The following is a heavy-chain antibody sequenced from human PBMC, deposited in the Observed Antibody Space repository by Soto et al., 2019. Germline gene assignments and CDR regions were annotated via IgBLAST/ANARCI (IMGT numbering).Heavy chain of an antibody. J-gene: IGHJ3*02. CDR3: AREEVGYCSGGSCYKGAFDI. CDR2: IYYSGST. D-gene: IGHD2-15*01. V-gene: IGHV4-59*01. Sequence: SETLSLTCTVSGGSISSYYWSWIRQPPGKGLEWIGYIYYSGSTNYNPSLKSRVTISVDTSKNQFSLKLSSVTAADTAVYYCAREEVGYCSGGSCYKGAFDIWGQGTMVTVSS. CDR1: GGSISSYY.